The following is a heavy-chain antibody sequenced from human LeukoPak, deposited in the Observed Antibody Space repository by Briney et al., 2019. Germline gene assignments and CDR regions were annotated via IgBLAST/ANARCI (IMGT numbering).Heavy chain of an antibody. D-gene: IGHD2-2*01. CDR3: AKEPREYWSSTRRPKWFDS. CDR2: ISASGGTT. J-gene: IGHJ5*01. V-gene: IGHV3-23*01. Sequence: GGSLILSCAASGFTFNNYAMSWVRQAPGKGLEWFSAISASGGTTYYADSVKGRFTISKDNSHNTLFLQMNILRAEDTAGYYCAKEPREYWSSTRRPKWFDSRGQGTLVTVSS. CDR1: GFTFNNYA.